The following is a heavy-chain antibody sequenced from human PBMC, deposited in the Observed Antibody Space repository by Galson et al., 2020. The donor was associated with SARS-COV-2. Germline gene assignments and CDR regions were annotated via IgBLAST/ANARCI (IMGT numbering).Heavy chain of an antibody. J-gene: IGHJ4*02. V-gene: IGHV5-51*01. CDR1: GYSFTSYW. D-gene: IGHD6-19*01. CDR2: IYPGDSDT. CDR3: ARYRFPGIAVAGNDYMY. Sequence: KIGESLKISCKGSGYSFTSYWIGWVRQMPGKGLEWMGIIYPGDSDTRYSPSFQGQVTISADKSISTAYLQWSSLKASDTAMYYCARYRFPGIAVAGNDYMYWGQGTLVTVSS.